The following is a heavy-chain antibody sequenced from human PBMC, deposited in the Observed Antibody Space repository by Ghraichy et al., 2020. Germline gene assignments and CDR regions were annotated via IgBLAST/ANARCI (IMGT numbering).Heavy chain of an antibody. CDR3: ARDGDLRAVAHLGFDP. CDR2: IYTSGST. CDR1: GGSISSYY. J-gene: IGHJ5*02. Sequence: SETLSLTCTVSGGSISSYYWSWIRQPAGKGLEWIGRIYTSGSTNYNPSLKSRVTMSVDTSKNQFSLKLSSVTAADTAVYYCARDGDLRAVAHLGFDPWGQGTLVTVSS. D-gene: IGHD6-19*01. V-gene: IGHV4-4*07.